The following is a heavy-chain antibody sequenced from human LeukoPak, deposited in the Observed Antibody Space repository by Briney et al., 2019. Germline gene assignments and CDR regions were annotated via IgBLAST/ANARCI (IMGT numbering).Heavy chain of an antibody. D-gene: IGHD3-16*01. CDR2: IKDDGSDK. J-gene: IGHJ4*02. CDR3: ADLGSRD. Sequence: PGGSLTLSCAASGFTFSSAWMTWVRQAPGKGLEWVATIKDDGSDKYYVDSVKGRFTISRGNAKKSLWLQMNSLRVEDTAMHYCADLGSRDWGQGTLVTVSS. CDR1: GFTFSSAW. V-gene: IGHV3-7*01.